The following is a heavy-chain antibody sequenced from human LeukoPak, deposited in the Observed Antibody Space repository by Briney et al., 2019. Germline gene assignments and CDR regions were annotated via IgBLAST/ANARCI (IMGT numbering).Heavy chain of an antibody. CDR1: GGSISSYY. CDR2: IYYSGST. D-gene: IGHD4-11*01. CDR3: ASLWDYIKTGDYMDV. V-gene: IGHV4-59*01. J-gene: IGHJ6*03. Sequence: SETLSLTCAVSGGSISSYYWSWIRQPPGKGLEWIGYIYYSGSTNYNPSLKSRVTISVDTSKNQFSLKLSSVTAADTAVYYCASLWDYIKTGDYMDVWGKGTTVTVSS.